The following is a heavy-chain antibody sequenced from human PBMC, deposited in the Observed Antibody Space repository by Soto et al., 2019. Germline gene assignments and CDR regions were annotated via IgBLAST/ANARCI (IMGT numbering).Heavy chain of an antibody. CDR1: GGTFSSAA. D-gene: IGHD3-16*01. CDR3: ARDVSINYYDRTFYSYAMDV. V-gene: IGHV1-69*01. J-gene: IGHJ6*02. Sequence: QVQLVQSGAEVKKPGSSVKVSCKASGGTFSSAAISWLRQAPGHGLEWMGGIIPFCKGIRYAQKCQGRCTTTADDSTNTAYMVLSSLRSEDTAVYYCARDVSINYYDRTFYSYAMDVWGQGTTVTVSS. CDR2: IIPFCKGI.